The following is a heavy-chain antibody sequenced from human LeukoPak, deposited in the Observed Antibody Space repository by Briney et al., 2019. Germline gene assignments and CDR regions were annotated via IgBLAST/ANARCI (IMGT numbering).Heavy chain of an antibody. Sequence: ASVKVSCKASGYTFTSYDINWVRQAPGQGLEWMGWMNPNSGNTGYAQKFQGRVTMTRNTSISTAYMELSSLRSEDTAVYYCARDNPRGSYYNYWGQGTLVTVSS. V-gene: IGHV1-8*01. CDR2: MNPNSGNT. CDR1: GYTFTSYD. J-gene: IGHJ4*02. D-gene: IGHD3-10*01. CDR3: ARDNPRGSYYNY.